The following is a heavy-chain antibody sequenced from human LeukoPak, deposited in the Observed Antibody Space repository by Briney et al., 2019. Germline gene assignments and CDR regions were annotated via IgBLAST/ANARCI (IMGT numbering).Heavy chain of an antibody. V-gene: IGHV3-7*01. D-gene: IGHD1-14*01. CDR3: ATDRATRWQNRFDS. Sequence: GGTLRLFCAASGFTFSNYWMNWFRQAPGKGLEWVANIDHHGTEENYVDSVKGRFTVSRDNADNSLYLHMNSLRAEDAAVYYCATDRATRWQNRFDSWGQGTLVTVSS. CDR2: IDHHGTEE. CDR1: GFTFSNYW. J-gene: IGHJ4*02.